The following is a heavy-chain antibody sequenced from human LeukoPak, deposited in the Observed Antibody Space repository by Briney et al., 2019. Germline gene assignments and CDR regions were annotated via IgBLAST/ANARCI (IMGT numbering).Heavy chain of an antibody. J-gene: IGHJ6*02. V-gene: IGHV4-34*01. D-gene: IGHD2-2*01. CDR3: ASEVGYCSSTSCQGDYYYYYGMDV. Sequence: PSETLSLTCAVYGGSFSGYYWSWIRQPPGKGLEWIGEINHSGSTNYNPSLKSRVTISVDTSKNQFSLKLSSVTAADTAVYYCASEVGYCSSTSCQGDYYYYYGMDVWGQGTTVAVSS. CDR1: GGSFSGYY. CDR2: INHSGST.